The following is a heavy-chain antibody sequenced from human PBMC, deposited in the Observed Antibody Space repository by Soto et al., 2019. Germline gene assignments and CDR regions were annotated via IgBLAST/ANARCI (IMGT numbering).Heavy chain of an antibody. D-gene: IGHD6-13*01. V-gene: IGHV3-33*01. CDR2: IWYDGSNK. CDR3: ARGYSSSRDLGY. Sequence: QVQLVDSGGGVVQPGTSLRLSCAASGFSFSSYDIHWVRQAPGKGLEWVAVIWYDGSNKYYADSVKGRFIISRDNSKNTLYLQMNSLRADDTAVYYCARGYSSSRDLGYWGQGTLVTVSS. CDR1: GFSFSSYD. J-gene: IGHJ4*02.